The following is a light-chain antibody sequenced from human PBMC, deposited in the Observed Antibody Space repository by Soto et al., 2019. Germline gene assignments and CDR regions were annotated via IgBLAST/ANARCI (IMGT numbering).Light chain of an antibody. CDR1: SSNIGSNS. CDR3: AAWDDSLNGVV. CDR2: SNN. Sequence: QSVLTQSPSASGTPGQRVTISCSGGSSNIGSNSVSWYHQLPGAAPKLLIYSNNERPSGVPDRLSGSKSGTSASLAISGLQSEDEAEYFCAAWDDSLNGVVFGGGTKVTVL. J-gene: IGLJ2*01. V-gene: IGLV1-44*01.